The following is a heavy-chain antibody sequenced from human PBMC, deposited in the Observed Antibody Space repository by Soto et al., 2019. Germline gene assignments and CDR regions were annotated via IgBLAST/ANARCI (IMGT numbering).Heavy chain of an antibody. Sequence: GESLKISCKGSGYSFSNFWIGWVRQMPGKGLEWMGIIYPGDSDTRYSPSLKGQVAMSADNSISTAYLQWSSLKASDSAMYYCARQSSYSTSSFHPWGQGTLVTVSS. CDR3: ARQSSYSTSSFHP. J-gene: IGHJ5*02. V-gene: IGHV5-51*01. D-gene: IGHD2-2*01. CDR2: IYPGDSDT. CDR1: GYSFSNFW.